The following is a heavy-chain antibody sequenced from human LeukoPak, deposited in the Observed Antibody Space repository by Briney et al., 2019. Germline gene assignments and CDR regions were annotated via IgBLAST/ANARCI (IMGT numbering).Heavy chain of an antibody. V-gene: IGHV1-69*04. CDR3: ARGAMVRGVGTFDY. D-gene: IGHD3-10*01. CDR1: GGTFSSYA. J-gene: IGHJ4*02. CDR2: IIPILGIA. Sequence: VASVKVSCKASGGTFSSYAISWVRQAPGQGLEWMGRIIPILGIANYAQKFQGRVTITADKSTSTAYMELSSLRSEDTAVYYCARGAMVRGVGTFDYWGQGTLVTVSS.